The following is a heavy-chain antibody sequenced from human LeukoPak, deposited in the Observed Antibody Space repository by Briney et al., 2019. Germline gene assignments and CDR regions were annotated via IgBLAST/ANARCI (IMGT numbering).Heavy chain of an antibody. V-gene: IGHV3-21*01. J-gene: IGHJ4*02. CDR1: GFTFSSYS. Sequence: GGSLRLSCAASGFTFSSYSMNWVRQAPGKGLEWVTSISSSSSYIYYADSVKGRFTISRDNAKNSLYLQMNSLRAEDTAVYYCARRGHCSSTSCWAFDYWGQGTLVTVSS. CDR2: ISSSSSYI. D-gene: IGHD2-2*01. CDR3: ARRGHCSSTSCWAFDY.